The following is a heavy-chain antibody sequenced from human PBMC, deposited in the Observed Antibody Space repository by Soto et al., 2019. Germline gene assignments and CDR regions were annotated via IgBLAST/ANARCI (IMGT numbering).Heavy chain of an antibody. J-gene: IGHJ4*02. CDR1: GFSLSTSGVG. V-gene: IGHV2-5*02. CDR2: IYWDDDK. Sequence: QITLKESGPTLVKPTQTLTLTCTFSGFSLSTSGVGVGWIRQPPGKALEWLALIYWDDDKRYSPSLNSRLTITKDTSNNQVVLTMTNMDPVDTATYYCAHSSGYHYGLDYWGQGTLVTVSS. D-gene: IGHD3-22*01. CDR3: AHSSGYHYGLDY.